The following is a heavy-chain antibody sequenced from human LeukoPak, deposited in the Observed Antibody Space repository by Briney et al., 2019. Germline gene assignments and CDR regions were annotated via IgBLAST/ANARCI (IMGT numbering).Heavy chain of an antibody. J-gene: IGHJ3*02. CDR2: IYTRGST. Sequence: SETLSLTCTVCGGSLNHYYWSWIRQPAAKGLEWIGRIYTRGSTNYNPSLQSRVTISVDTSNNQFSLKLSSVTAADTAVYYCARGRYCSADICSGGDAFDIWGQGTMVSVSS. V-gene: IGHV4-4*07. CDR1: GGSLNHYY. D-gene: IGHD2-15*01. CDR3: ARGRYCSADICSGGDAFDI.